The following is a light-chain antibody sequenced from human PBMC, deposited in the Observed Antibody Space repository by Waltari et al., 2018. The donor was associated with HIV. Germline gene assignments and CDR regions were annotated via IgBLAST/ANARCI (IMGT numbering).Light chain of an antibody. CDR3: SSYSRGALL. V-gene: IGLV2-14*01. Sequence: QSVLTQPASVSGSPGQSLTLSCTGTTNDIGSYKYVSWYQQYPDKAPKLIIYEVSNRPARISTRFSCSKSGNTASLTISGLQADDEAYCHCSSYSRGALLFGGGTKVTVL. CDR1: TNDIGSYKY. CDR2: EVS. J-gene: IGLJ2*01.